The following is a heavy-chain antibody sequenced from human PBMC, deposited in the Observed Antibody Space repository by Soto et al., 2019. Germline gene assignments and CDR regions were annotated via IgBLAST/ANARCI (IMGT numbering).Heavy chain of an antibody. CDR2: YGGSGGSR. D-gene: IGHD3-10*01. V-gene: IGHV3-23*01. Sequence: DVQLLESGGGLVQWGGSLRLSCVTSGFTFSTYGMTWVRQAPGKGLEWVSYGGSGGSRYYAESVKGRFTISSDNSKNTLSLEMNSLRAEDTATYYSVKFRGRAYLYYYIDAWGKGTTVTVSS. J-gene: IGHJ6*03. CDR3: VKFRGRAYLYYYIDA. CDR1: GFTFSTYG.